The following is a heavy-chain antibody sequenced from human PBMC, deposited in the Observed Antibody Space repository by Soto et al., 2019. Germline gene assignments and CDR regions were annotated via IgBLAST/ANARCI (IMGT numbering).Heavy chain of an antibody. CDR1: GGSISSGDYY. CDR2: IYYSGST. J-gene: IGHJ3*02. D-gene: IGHD6-6*01. Sequence: SETLSLTCTVSGGSISSGDYYWSWIRQPPGKGLEWIGYIYYSGSTYYNPSLKSRVTISVDTSKNQFSLELSSVTAADTAVYYCAGESSIAARPSLGDAFHIWGQGTMVTVSS. V-gene: IGHV4-30-4*01. CDR3: AGESSIAARPSLGDAFHI.